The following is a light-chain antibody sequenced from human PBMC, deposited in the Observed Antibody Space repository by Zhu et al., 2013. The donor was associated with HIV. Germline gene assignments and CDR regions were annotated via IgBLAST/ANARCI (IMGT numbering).Light chain of an antibody. J-gene: IGLJ3*02. CDR2: DVN. CDR3: EVWDDNLKRV. CDR1: SSDVGAYEY. Sequence: QSALTQPPSASGSPGQSVTISCTGTSSDVGAYEYVSWYQQHPGKAPKLMIYDVNKRPSGVPARFSGSKSGNTASLTVSGLQAEDEADYYCEVWDDNLKRVFGGGTRLTVL. V-gene: IGLV2-8*01.